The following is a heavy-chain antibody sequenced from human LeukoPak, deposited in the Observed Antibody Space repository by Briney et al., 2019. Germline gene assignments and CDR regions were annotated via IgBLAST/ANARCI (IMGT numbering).Heavy chain of an antibody. CDR3: TRVYDFWSF. Sequence: TLSCTASGFTFCVYDMSWPRQATGEGLEWVGFIKSKAYGQTTEYAASVKRRFTISRDDSKNIAYLQMNSLKTEDTSVYYCTRVYDFWSFWGQGTLVTVSS. CDR2: IKSKAYGQTT. CDR1: GFTFCVYD. D-gene: IGHD3-3*01. J-gene: IGHJ4*02. V-gene: IGHV3-49*03.